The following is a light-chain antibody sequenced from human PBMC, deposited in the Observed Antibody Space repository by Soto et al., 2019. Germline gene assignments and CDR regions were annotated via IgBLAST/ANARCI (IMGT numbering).Light chain of an antibody. CDR1: QNILYSTNNKKY. J-gene: IGKJ5*01. CDR2: WAS. Sequence: DIVMTQSPDSLAVSLGERATINCKSSQNILYSTNNKKYLAWYQQKPGQPPKLLIYWASTRESGVPDRFSGSGSGTDFPLTISSLQAEDVAVYYCQQYYITPPITFGQGTRLEIK. V-gene: IGKV4-1*01. CDR3: QQYYITPPIT.